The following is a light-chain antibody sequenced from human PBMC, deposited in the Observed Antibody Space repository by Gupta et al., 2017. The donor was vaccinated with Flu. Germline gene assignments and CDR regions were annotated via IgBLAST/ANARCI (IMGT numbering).Light chain of an antibody. CDR2: EVS. CDR3: SSYGTSNTFV. Sequence: SALTQPASVSGSPDQSSTISCTETSTYLGTYNYVSWYQHHPGKAPNLMIYEVSSRSAGVANCFSASEAGNTASLTISGPQEDGDDDYYHSSYGTSNTFVFGSGTRVTVL. CDR1: STYLGTYNY. J-gene: IGLJ1*01. V-gene: IGLV2-14*01.